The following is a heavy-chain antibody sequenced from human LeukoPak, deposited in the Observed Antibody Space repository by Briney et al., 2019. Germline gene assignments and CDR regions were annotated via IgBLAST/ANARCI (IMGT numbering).Heavy chain of an antibody. CDR3: ARDHYYGQVDY. V-gene: IGHV3-74*01. CDR2: INTDGSST. CDR1: GFTFTDSW. J-gene: IGHJ4*02. D-gene: IGHD1-26*01. Sequence: GGSLRLSCAVSGFTFTDSWMHWVRQVPGKGLVWVSRINTDGSSTGYADSAKGRFTISRDNAKNTLYLEMNSLRAEDTAVYYCARDHYYGQVDYWGQGTLVTVFS.